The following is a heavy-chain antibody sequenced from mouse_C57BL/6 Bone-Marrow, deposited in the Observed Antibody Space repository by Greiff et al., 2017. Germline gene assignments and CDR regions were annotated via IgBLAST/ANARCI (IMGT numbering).Heavy chain of an antibody. Sequence: LVESGPELVKPGASVKMSCKASGYTFTSYVMHWVKQKPGQGLEWIGYIYPYNDGTKYNEKFKGKDTLTSDKSSSTAYMELSSLTSEDSAFYYCAREGSTMVTTWIDYWGQGTTLTVSS. CDR2: IYPYNDGT. V-gene: IGHV1-14*01. CDR3: AREGSTMVTTWIDY. J-gene: IGHJ2*01. CDR1: GYTFTSYV. D-gene: IGHD2-2*01.